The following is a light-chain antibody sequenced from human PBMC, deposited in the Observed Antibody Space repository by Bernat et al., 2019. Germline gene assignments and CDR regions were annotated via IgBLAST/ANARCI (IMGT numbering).Light chain of an antibody. J-gene: IGLJ1*01. V-gene: IGLV2-14*03. Sequence: QSALTQPASVSGSPGQSIAISCIGTSSDVGAYDYVSWYQQHPGKAPKLMIYDVSNRPSGVSNRFSGSKSGNTASLTISGLQAEDEADYYCTSYTTTNTPSYVFGTGTKVTVL. CDR3: TSYTTTNTPSYV. CDR1: SSDVGAYDY. CDR2: DVS.